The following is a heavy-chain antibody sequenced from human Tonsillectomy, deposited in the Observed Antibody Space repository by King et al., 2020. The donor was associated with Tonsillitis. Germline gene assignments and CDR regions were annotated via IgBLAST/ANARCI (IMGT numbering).Heavy chain of an antibody. J-gene: IGHJ4*02. V-gene: IGHV3-23*04. CDR3: AKALVVETPINPYFDA. CDR1: GFIFRIYA. CDR2: ISHTGGTT. Sequence: VQLVESGGDLVQPGGSLRLSCAASGFIFRIYAMTWVRQAPGKGLEWVSVISHTGGTTYYADSVKGRFTISRDNSQDTDYLQMNSLRDEDKAVYYCAKALVVETPINPYFDAWGQGTQVTVSS. D-gene: IGHD2-15*01.